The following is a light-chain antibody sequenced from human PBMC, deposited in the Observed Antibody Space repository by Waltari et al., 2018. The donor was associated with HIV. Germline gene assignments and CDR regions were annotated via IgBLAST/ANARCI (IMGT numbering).Light chain of an antibody. Sequence: LTCCPGGTVTVTCAPVAGTVSRNPYTDWFQLKPGQAPRRLIYDTEKRHPWTPGRFAGSLIVGRAALMLAGALPDDEADYYCLLSYFGVRVLGGGTKLTV. CDR3: LLSYFGVRV. CDR2: DTE. J-gene: IGLJ3*02. V-gene: IGLV7-46*01. CDR1: AGTVSRNPY.